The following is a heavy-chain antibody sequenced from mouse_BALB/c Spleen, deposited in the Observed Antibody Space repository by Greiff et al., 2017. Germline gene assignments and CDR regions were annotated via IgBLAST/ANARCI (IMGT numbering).Heavy chain of an antibody. D-gene: IGHD2-4*01. CDR3: AREDFDYDVGFAY. CDR2: SRNKANDYTT. V-gene: IGHV7-1*02. J-gene: IGHJ3*01. Sequence: EVKVVESGGGLVQPGGSLRLSCATSGFTFSDFYMEWVRQPPGKRLEWIAASRNKANDYTTEYSASVKGRFIVSRDTSQSILYLQMNALRAEDTAIYYCAREDFDYDVGFAYWGQGTLVTVSA. CDR1: GFTFSDFY.